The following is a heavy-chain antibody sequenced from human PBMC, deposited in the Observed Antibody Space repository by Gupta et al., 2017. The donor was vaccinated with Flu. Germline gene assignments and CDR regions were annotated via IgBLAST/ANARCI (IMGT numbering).Heavy chain of an antibody. CDR3: AKGGRHNWNYDGDY. Sequence: QAQLVQSGGGVVQPGTSLRLSCAASGFTFSDYGMHWVRQAPGKGREWMAVIADDGRNQWYADSGGGRFTISRDNSKNTLFLQMNSLRADDTAVYYCAKGGRHNWNYDGDYWGQGTLVTVSS. CDR2: IADDGRNQ. J-gene: IGHJ4*02. D-gene: IGHD1-7*01. CDR1: GFTFSDYG. V-gene: IGHV3-30*18.